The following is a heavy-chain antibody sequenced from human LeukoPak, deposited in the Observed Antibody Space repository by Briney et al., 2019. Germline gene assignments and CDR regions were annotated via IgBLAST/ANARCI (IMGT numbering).Heavy chain of an antibody. V-gene: IGHV3-48*02. D-gene: IGHD3-10*01. J-gene: IGHJ4*02. CDR2: ISSSSTI. CDR1: GFTFSSYS. Sequence: GSLRLSCAASGFTFSSYSMNWVRQAPGKGLEWVSYISSSSTIYYADSVKGRFTISRDNAKNSLYLQMNSLRDEDTAVYYCARDAANYYGSGSYYTDGGQGTLVTVSS. CDR3: ARDAANYYGSGSYYTD.